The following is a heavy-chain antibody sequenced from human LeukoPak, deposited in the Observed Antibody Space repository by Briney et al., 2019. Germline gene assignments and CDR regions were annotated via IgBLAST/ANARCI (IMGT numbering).Heavy chain of an antibody. D-gene: IGHD1-1*01. J-gene: IGHJ4*02. V-gene: IGHV1-46*01. Sequence: QKFQGRVTMTRDTSTSTVYMELSSLRSEDTAVYYCARWNGDPYYFDYWGQGTLVTVSS. CDR3: ARWNGDPYYFDY.